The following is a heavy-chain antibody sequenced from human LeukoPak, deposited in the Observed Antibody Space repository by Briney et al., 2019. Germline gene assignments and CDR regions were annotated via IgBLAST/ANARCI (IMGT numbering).Heavy chain of an antibody. D-gene: IGHD2-15*01. CDR3: AKGRVLVDY. J-gene: IGHJ4*02. CDR2: ISSSSSTI. V-gene: IGHV3-48*01. Sequence: GGSLRLSCAASGFTFSSYSMNWVRQAPGKGLEWVSYISSSSSTIYYADSVKGRFTISRDNAKNSLYLQMNSLRAEDTAVYYCAKGRVLVDYWGQGTLVTVSS. CDR1: GFTFSSYS.